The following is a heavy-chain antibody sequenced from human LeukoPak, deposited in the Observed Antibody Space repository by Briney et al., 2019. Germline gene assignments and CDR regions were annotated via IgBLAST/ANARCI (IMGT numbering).Heavy chain of an antibody. CDR3: ARGITYYYYMDV. V-gene: IGHV3-21*01. Sequence: GGSLRLSCAASGFTFSSYSMNWVRQAPGKGLEWVSSISSSSSYIYYADSVKGRFTISRDNAKNSLYLQMNSLRAEDTAVYYCARGITYYYYMDVWGKGTTVTISS. J-gene: IGHJ6*03. CDR2: ISSSSSYI. CDR1: GFTFSSYS. D-gene: IGHD5-24*01.